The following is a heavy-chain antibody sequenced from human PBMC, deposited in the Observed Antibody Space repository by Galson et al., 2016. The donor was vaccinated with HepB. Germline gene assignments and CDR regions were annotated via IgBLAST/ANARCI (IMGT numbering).Heavy chain of an antibody. J-gene: IGHJ4*02. CDR1: GFTFGCCG. V-gene: IGHV3-30*18. CDR3: AKDTSAPAGISP. D-gene: IGHD6-13*01. Sequence: SLRLSCAASGFTFGCCGMHWVRQAPGKGLEWVAVISYDGSDKYYSDSVKGRFTISRDNSNNTLHLQMNSLRADDTAVYYCAKDTSAPAGISPWGQGALVTASS. CDR2: ISYDGSDK.